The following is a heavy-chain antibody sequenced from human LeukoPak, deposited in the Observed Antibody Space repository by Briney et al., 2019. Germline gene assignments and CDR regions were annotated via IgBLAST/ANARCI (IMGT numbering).Heavy chain of an antibody. CDR2: IYYSGST. D-gene: IGHD5-24*01. V-gene: IGHV4-39*07. CDR3: ARDGEMATIENYFDY. J-gene: IGHJ4*02. CDR1: GGSISSSSYY. Sequence: SETLSLTCTVSGGSISSSSYYWGWIRQPPGKGLEWIGSIYYSGSTHYNPSLKSRVTISLGTSKNQFSLKLSSVTAADTAVYYCARDGEMATIENYFDYWGQGTLVTVSS.